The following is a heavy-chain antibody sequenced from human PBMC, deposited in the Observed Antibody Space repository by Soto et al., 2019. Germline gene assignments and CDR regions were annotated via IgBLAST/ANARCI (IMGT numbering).Heavy chain of an antibody. CDR2: INSDGSST. Sequence: GGSLRLSCAASGFTFSSYGMHWVRQAPGKGLVWVSRINSDGSSTSYADSVKGRFTISRDNAKNTLYLQMNSLRAEDTAVYYCAKEGSGYYLDAFDIWGQGTMVTVSS. V-gene: IGHV3-74*01. D-gene: IGHD3-22*01. CDR1: GFTFSSYG. CDR3: AKEGSGYYLDAFDI. J-gene: IGHJ3*02.